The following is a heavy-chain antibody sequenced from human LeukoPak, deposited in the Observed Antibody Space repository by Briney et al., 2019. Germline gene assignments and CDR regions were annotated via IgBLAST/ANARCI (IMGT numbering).Heavy chain of an antibody. CDR1: GYTFTGYY. CDR2: INPNGGGT. V-gene: IGHV1-2*02. Sequence: ASVKVSCKASGYTFTGYYMHWVRQAPGQGLEWMGWINPNGGGTNYAQKFQGRVTMTRDTSISTAYMELSRLRSDDTAVYYCAREEQQLVHYYYGMDVWGKGTTVTVSS. J-gene: IGHJ6*04. CDR3: AREEQQLVHYYYGMDV. D-gene: IGHD6-13*01.